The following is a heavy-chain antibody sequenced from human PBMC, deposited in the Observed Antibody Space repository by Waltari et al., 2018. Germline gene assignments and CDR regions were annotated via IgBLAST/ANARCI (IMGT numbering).Heavy chain of an antibody. CDR1: GGSITTNRHY. J-gene: IGHJ3*01. D-gene: IGHD5-12*01. Sequence: QLQLQESGPGLVKPSETLALTCSVSGGSITTNRHYWGWIRQPPGQGLEWIGTISYNGGTYSSPSLRGRLTLSRDTTMNQLSLKLGSVTAADTAVYYCATYIGASVGTAAFDVWGQGTMVTVSS. CDR3: ATYIGASVGTAAFDV. V-gene: IGHV4-39*01. CDR2: ISYNGGT.